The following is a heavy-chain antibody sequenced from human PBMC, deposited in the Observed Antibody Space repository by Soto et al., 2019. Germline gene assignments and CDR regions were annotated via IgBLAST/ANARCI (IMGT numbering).Heavy chain of an antibody. CDR3: AREERLIYYYYGMDV. D-gene: IGHD2-21*01. CDR1: GYTFTSYG. CDR2: ISAYNGNT. Sequence: ASVKVSCKASGYTFTSYGISWVRQAPGQGLEWMGWISAYNGNTNYAQKLQGRVTMTTDTSTSTAYMELRSLRSDDTAVYYCAREERLIYYYYGMDVWGQGTPVTVSS. J-gene: IGHJ6*02. V-gene: IGHV1-18*01.